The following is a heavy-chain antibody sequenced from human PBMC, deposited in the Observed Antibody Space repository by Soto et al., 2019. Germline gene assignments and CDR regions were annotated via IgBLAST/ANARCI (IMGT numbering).Heavy chain of an antibody. D-gene: IGHD2-2*02. Sequence: GGSLRLSCAASTFTFSNHWMSWVRQAPGKGLEWVANINQGGSAKYYLDSVKGRFTISRDNAKNSLDLQMNSLRAEDTAVYYCARISCSTTSCYIDYWGQGTLVTVSS. CDR1: TFTFSNHW. CDR2: INQGGSAK. V-gene: IGHV3-7*01. CDR3: ARISCSTTSCYIDY. J-gene: IGHJ4*02.